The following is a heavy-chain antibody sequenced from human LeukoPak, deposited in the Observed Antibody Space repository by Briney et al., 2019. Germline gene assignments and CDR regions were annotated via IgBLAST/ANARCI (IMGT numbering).Heavy chain of an antibody. Sequence: PGGSLRLSCTASGFTFGDYAMNWFRQAPGKGLEWVGFIRSKAYGGTTEYAASVKGRFTISRDDSKSIAYLQMNSLKTEDTAVYYCTRGGFLEWLFFDYWGQGTLVTVSS. V-gene: IGHV3-49*03. CDR1: GFTFGDYA. J-gene: IGHJ4*02. D-gene: IGHD3-3*01. CDR3: TRGGFLEWLFFDY. CDR2: IRSKAYGGTT.